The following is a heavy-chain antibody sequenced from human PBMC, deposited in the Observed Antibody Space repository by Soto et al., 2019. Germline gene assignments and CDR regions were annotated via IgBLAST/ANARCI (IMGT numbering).Heavy chain of an antibody. CDR2: IIPIFGTA. CDR3: ARGDYYGSGSYYMLGWFDP. CDR1: GGTFSSYA. D-gene: IGHD3-10*01. J-gene: IGHJ5*02. V-gene: IGHV1-69*13. Sequence: SVKVSCKASGGTFSSYAISWVRQAPGQGLEWMGGIIPIFGTANYAQKFQGRVTITADESTSTAYVELSSLRSEDTAVYYCARGDYYGSGSYYMLGWFDPWGQGTLVTVSS.